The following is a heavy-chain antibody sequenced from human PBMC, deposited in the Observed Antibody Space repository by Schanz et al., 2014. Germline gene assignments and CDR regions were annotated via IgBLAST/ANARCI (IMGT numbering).Heavy chain of an antibody. Sequence: QVHLVQSGAEVKKPGASVKVSCKASGYTFTSYSMHWVRQAPGQGLEWLGWMNPNSGNPGFAQKFQGRVTMTRDTSTSTVYMELSSLRSEDTAVYYCARDGVDAAAGGNYWGQGTLVTVSS. CDR1: GYTFTSYS. J-gene: IGHJ4*02. D-gene: IGHD6-13*01. CDR3: ARDGVDAAAGGNY. CDR2: MNPNSGNP. V-gene: IGHV1-46*03.